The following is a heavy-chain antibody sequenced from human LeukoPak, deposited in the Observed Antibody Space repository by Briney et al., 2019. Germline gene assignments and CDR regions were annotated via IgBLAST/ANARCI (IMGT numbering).Heavy chain of an antibody. CDR1: GCNFTSDY. Sequence: GASXKVSSKASGCNFTSDYMHWGRQDAGQGVEWRGIINPSGGSTSYSEKFKGRVTMIRDTSTSTVYMELSSLRSEDTAVYYCARDIRGNSTYYYDSSGYYYDYWGQGTLVTVSS. CDR2: INPSGGST. J-gene: IGHJ4*02. D-gene: IGHD3-22*01. CDR3: ARDIRGNSTYYYDSSGYYYDY. V-gene: IGHV1-46*01.